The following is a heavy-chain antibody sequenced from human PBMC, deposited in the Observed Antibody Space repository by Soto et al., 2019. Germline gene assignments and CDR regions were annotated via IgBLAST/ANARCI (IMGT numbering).Heavy chain of an antibody. CDR1: GYTFSMSG. CDR2: ISGYNGKT. V-gene: IGHV1-18*01. Sequence: QVQLVQSGAEVKKPGASVKVSCKSSGYTFSMSGISWVRQAPGQGLEWMGWISGYNGKTNYEQKFKVRVTMTTDTSTNMAYMELRSLRSDDTAVYYCAREGPRPYYYYGMDVWGQGTTVTVSS. CDR3: AREGPRPYYYYGMDV. J-gene: IGHJ6*02.